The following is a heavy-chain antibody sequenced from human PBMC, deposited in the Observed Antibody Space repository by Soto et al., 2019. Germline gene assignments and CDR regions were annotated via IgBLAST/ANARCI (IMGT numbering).Heavy chain of an antibody. CDR2: IRDSDSGGST. Sequence: GGFLRLSCAASGFTFSNSAMTWVRQAPAKGLEWVSTIRDSDSGGSTFYADSVKGRFTISRDDSKNTLYLQMSSLRAEDTAMYYCAKVRVGIDVDFDYWGQGALVTVSS. J-gene: IGHJ4*02. V-gene: IGHV3-23*01. CDR3: AKVRVGIDVDFDY. CDR1: GFTFSNSA. D-gene: IGHD2-21*01.